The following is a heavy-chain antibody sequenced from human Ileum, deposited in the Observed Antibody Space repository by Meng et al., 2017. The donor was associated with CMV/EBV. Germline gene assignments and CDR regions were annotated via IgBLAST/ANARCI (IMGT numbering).Heavy chain of an antibody. J-gene: IGHJ4*02. CDR2: INHGGSS. Sequence: VQQAGAGLLKPSGTLSLMCAVYGGSFSEYHWSWIRQPPGKGLEWIGEINHGGSSNYNPSLKSRVTISVDRSRNQVSLKLTSVTAADTAVYYCARASPQRRFLSYWGQGTLVTVSS. D-gene: IGHD3-3*01. V-gene: IGHV4-34*01. CDR1: GGSFSEYH. CDR3: ARASPQRRFLSY.